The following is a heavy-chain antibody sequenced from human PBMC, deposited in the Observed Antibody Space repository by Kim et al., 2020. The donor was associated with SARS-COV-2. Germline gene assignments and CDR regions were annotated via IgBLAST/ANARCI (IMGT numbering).Heavy chain of an antibody. CDR3: ARRITIFGVAQYGMDV. CDR2: ISSSSSYI. Sequence: GGSLRLSCAASGFTFSSYSMNWVRQAPGKGLEWVSSISSSSSYIYYADSVKGRFTISRDNAKNSLYLQMNSLRAEDTAVYYCARRITIFGVAQYGMDVWGQGTTVTVSS. D-gene: IGHD3-3*01. J-gene: IGHJ6*02. CDR1: GFTFSSYS. V-gene: IGHV3-21*01.